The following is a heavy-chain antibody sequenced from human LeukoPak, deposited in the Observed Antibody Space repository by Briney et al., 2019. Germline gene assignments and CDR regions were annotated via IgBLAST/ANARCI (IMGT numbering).Heavy chain of an antibody. D-gene: IGHD6-19*01. J-gene: IGHJ4*02. V-gene: IGHV3-30*18. CDR3: AKGAAVAGFDY. CDR2: ISYDGSNK. Sequence: GRSLRLSCAASGFTFSSYGMHWVRQAPGKRLEWVAVISYDGSNKYYADSVKGRFTISRDNSKNTLYLQMNSLRAEDTAVYYCAKGAAVAGFDYWGQGTLVTVSS. CDR1: GFTFSSYG.